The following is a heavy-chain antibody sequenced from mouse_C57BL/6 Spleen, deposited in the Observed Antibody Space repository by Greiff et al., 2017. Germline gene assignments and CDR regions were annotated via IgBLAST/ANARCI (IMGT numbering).Heavy chain of an antibody. Sequence: QVQLQQPGAELVMPGASVKLSCKASGYTFTSYWMHWVKQRPGQGLEWIGEIDPSDSYTNYNQKFKGKSTLTVDKSSSTAYVQLSSLTSEDSAVYYCARKGFYDYGFDYWGQGTTLTVSS. CDR2: IDPSDSYT. CDR3: ARKGFYDYGFDY. CDR1: GYTFTSYW. J-gene: IGHJ2*01. D-gene: IGHD2-4*01. V-gene: IGHV1-69*01.